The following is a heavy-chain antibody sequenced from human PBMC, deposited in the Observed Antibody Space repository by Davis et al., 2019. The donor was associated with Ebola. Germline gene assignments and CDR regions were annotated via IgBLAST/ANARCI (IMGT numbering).Heavy chain of an antibody. V-gene: IGHV4-34*01. CDR1: GGSFSGYY. CDR2: INHSGST. CDR3: ARKFSYDFWSGYLIGWFDP. J-gene: IGHJ5*02. D-gene: IGHD3-3*01. Sequence: PSETLSLTCAVYGGSFSGYYWSWIRQPPGKGLEWIGEINHSGSTNYNPSLKSRVTISVDTSKNQFSLKLSSVTAADTAVYYCARKFSYDFWSGYLIGWFDPWGQGTLVTVSS.